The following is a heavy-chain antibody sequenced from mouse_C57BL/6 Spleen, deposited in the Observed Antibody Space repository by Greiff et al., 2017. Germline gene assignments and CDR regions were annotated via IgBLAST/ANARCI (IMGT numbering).Heavy chain of an antibody. J-gene: IGHJ1*03. Sequence: QVQLQQPGAELVRPGSSVKLSCKASGYTFTSYWMHWVKQRPIQGLEWIGNIDPSDSETHYNQKFKDKATLTVDKSSSTAYMQLSSLTSEDSAVYDCAGLGYGSRNWYFDVWGTGTTVTVSS. CDR2: IDPSDSET. D-gene: IGHD1-1*01. V-gene: IGHV1-52*01. CDR3: AGLGYGSRNWYFDV. CDR1: GYTFTSYW.